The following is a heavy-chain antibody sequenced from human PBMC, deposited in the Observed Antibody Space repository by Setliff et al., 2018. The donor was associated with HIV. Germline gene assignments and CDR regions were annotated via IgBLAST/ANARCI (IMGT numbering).Heavy chain of an antibody. CDR2: ISSSGTTT. V-gene: IGHV3-11*04. CDR1: GFTFSDYY. D-gene: IGHD1-1*01. Sequence: GGSLRLSCAGSGSGGSGFTFSDYYMSWVRQAPGKGLEWLSYISSSGTTTYYADSVKGRFTISRDNAKSSVLLQMSSLRGEDTAVYYCARGRPTGYFDCWGQGTLVTVSS. CDR3: ARGRPTGYFDC. J-gene: IGHJ4*02.